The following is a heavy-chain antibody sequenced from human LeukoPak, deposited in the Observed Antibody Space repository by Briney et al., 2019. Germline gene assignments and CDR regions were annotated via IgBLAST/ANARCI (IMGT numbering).Heavy chain of an antibody. V-gene: IGHV3-11*01. CDR3: ARDTGRGRWLQFWGY. J-gene: IGHJ4*02. CDR1: GFTFSDYY. Sequence: PGGSLRLSCAASGFTFSDYYMSWIRQAPGKGLEWVSYISSSGSTIYYADSVKGRFTISRDNAKNSLYLQMNSLRAEDTAVYYCARDTGRGRWLQFWGYWGQGTLVTVSS. CDR2: ISSSGSTI. D-gene: IGHD5-24*01.